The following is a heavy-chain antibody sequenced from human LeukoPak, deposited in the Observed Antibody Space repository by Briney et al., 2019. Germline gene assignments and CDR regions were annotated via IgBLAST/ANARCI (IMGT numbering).Heavy chain of an antibody. CDR3: ASNPLRGIVVVTAYYFDY. CDR2: IIPIFGTA. V-gene: IGHV1-69*13. D-gene: IGHD2-21*02. Sequence: GASVKVSCKASGGTFSGYAISWVRQAPGQGLEWMGGIIPIFGTANYAQKFQGRVTITADESTSTAYMELSSLRSEDTAVYYCASNPLRGIVVVTAYYFDYWGQGTLVTVSS. CDR1: GGTFSGYA. J-gene: IGHJ4*02.